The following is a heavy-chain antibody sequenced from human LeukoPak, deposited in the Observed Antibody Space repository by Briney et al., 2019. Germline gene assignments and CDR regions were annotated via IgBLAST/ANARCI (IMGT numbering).Heavy chain of an antibody. CDR3: AKRPPHCGGDCFGY. CDR2: ITSSGGST. D-gene: IGHD2-21*01. CDR1: VFTFSSYS. J-gene: IGHJ4*02. Sequence: GGSLRLSCAASVFTFSSYSMSWVRQAPWKGLEWVSAITSSGGSTYYADSVKGRFTISRDNSKNTLFLQMNSLRAEDTAVYYCAKRPPHCGGDCFGYWGQGTLVTVSS. V-gene: IGHV3-23*01.